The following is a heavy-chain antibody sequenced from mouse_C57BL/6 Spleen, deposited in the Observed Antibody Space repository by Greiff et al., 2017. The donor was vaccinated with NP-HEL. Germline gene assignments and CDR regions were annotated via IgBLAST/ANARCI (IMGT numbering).Heavy chain of an antibody. D-gene: IGHD1-1*01. CDR3: ARYPYYGSSYEDY. CDR2: IYPGDGDT. Sequence: QVQLKESGPELVKPGASVKISCKASGYAFSSSWMNWVKQRPGKGLEWIGRIYPGDGDTNYNGKFKGKATLTADKSSSTAYMQLSSLTSEDSAVYFCARYPYYGSSYEDYWGQGTTLTVSS. V-gene: IGHV1-82*01. CDR1: GYAFSSSW. J-gene: IGHJ2*01.